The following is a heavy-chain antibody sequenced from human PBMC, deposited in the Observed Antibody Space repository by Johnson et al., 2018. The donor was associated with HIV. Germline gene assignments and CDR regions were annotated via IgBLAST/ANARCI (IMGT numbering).Heavy chain of an antibody. Sequence: VQLVESGGGVVQPGRSLRLSCTASGFTFSNYAIHWVRQAPGKGLEWVSGISWNSGSIGYADSVKGRFTISRDNAKNSLYLQMNSLRAEDTALYYCARDWAAVGRVGGMDAFDIWGQGTMVTVSS. D-gene: IGHD6-13*01. CDR2: ISWNSGSI. J-gene: IGHJ3*02. CDR1: GFTFSNYA. CDR3: ARDWAAVGRVGGMDAFDI. V-gene: IGHV3-9*01.